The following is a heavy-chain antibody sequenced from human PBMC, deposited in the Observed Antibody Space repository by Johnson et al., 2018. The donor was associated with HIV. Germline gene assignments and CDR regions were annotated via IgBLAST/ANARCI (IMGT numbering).Heavy chain of an antibody. Sequence: MLLVESGGGLVQPGGSLRLSCAASGFTFSSYWMSWVRQAPGKGLEWVANIKQDGSEKYYVDPVKGRFTISRDNAKNSLYLQMNSLRAEDTAVYYCARIPILRYFDWLYDAFDIWGQGTMVTVSS. V-gene: IGHV3-7*01. J-gene: IGHJ3*02. CDR1: GFTFSSYW. CDR3: ARIPILRYFDWLYDAFDI. D-gene: IGHD3-9*01. CDR2: IKQDGSEK.